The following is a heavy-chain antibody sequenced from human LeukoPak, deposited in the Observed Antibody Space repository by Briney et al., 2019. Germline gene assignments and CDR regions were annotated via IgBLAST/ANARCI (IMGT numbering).Heavy chain of an antibody. Sequence: GGSLRLSCAASGFTFSSYAMSWVRQAPGKGLEWVSAISGSASSTYYADSVKGRFTISRDNSKNTLYLQMNSLRAEDTAVYYCAKDPFVPFGVVVVAATHWFDPRGQGTLVTVSS. D-gene: IGHD2-15*01. J-gene: IGHJ5*02. V-gene: IGHV3-23*01. CDR1: GFTFSSYA. CDR2: ISGSASST. CDR3: AKDPFVPFGVVVVAATHWFDP.